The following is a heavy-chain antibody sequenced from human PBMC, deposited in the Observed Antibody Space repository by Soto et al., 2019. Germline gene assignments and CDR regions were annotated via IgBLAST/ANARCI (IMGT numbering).Heavy chain of an antibody. CDR1: GYTFTSYG. CDR2: ISAYNGNT. V-gene: IGHV1-18*04. CDR3: ARELRIAARPGHYYYGMEV. J-gene: IGHJ6*02. Sequence: ASVKVSCKASGYTFTSYGISWVRQAPGQGLEWMGWISAYNGNTNYAQKLQGRVTMTTDTSTSTAYMELRSLRSDDTAVYYCARELRIAARPGHYYYGMEVWGQGTTCT. D-gene: IGHD6-6*01.